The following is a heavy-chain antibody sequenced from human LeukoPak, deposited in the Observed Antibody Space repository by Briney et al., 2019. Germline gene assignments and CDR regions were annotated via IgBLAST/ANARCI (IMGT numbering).Heavy chain of an antibody. D-gene: IGHD1-26*01. J-gene: IGHJ4*02. CDR3: ARDRRASGSPYFDY. CDR1: GYTFTGYY. Sequence: GASVKVSCKASGYTFTGYYMHWVRQAPGQGLDWMGWINPNSGGTNYAQKFQGRFTMNRDTSISTAYMELSRLRSDDTAVYYCARDRRASGSPYFDYWGQGTLVTVSS. CDR2: INPNSGGT. V-gene: IGHV1-2*02.